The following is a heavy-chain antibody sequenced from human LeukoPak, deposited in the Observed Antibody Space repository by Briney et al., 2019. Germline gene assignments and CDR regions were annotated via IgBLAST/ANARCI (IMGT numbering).Heavy chain of an antibody. D-gene: IGHD7-27*01. CDR1: GFTFSNYA. CDR3: AREHWDFDY. Sequence: PGGSLRLSCAAPGFTFSNYAITWIRQAPGKGLEWVSEISGSGVSTYYGDSVKGRFTISRDNSKNTLYLQMNSLRAGDTAVYYCAREHWDFDYWGQGTLVTVSS. CDR2: ISGSGVST. V-gene: IGHV3-23*01. J-gene: IGHJ4*02.